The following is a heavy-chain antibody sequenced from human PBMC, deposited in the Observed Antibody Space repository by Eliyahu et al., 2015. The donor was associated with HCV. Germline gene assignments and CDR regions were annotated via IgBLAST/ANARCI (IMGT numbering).Heavy chain of an antibody. V-gene: IGHV3-11*01. CDR2: ISSSGSTI. CDR3: AREGRDYDFWSGFLDY. CDR1: GFTFXXYX. J-gene: IGHJ4*02. D-gene: IGHD3-3*01. Sequence: QVQLVESGGGLVKPGGSLXLSCXASGFTFXXYXMSWIRQAPGKGLEGVSXISSSGSTIYYADSVKGRFTISRDNAKNSLYLQMNSLRAEDTAVYYCAREGRDYDFWSGFLDYWGQGTLVTVSS.